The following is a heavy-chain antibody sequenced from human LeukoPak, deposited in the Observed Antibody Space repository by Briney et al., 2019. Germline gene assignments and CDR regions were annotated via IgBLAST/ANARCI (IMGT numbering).Heavy chain of an antibody. J-gene: IGHJ3*02. CDR1: GASLSSYY. V-gene: IGHV4-59*08. CDR2: IYYSGRT. Sequence: PSETLSLTCTVSGASLSSYYWSWIRQSPGKGLEWIGYIYYSGRTNYNPSLQSRVTISVDTSKNPFSLKLSSETAADTAVYYCARTGSGYYDSSGPHDAFDIWGQGTMVTVSS. CDR3: ARTGSGYYDSSGPHDAFDI. D-gene: IGHD3-22*01.